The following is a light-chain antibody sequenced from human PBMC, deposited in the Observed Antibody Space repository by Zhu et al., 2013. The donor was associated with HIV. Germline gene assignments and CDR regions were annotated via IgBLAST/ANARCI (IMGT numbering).Light chain of an antibody. CDR1: QGISGW. CDR3: QQYNSYPYT. J-gene: IGKJ2*01. CDR2: AAS. Sequence: DIQMTQSPSSVSASIGDRVTITCRASQGISGWLTWYQQKPGKAPKVLIYAASSLHSGVPSRFSGSGSGTEFTLTISSLQPDDFATYYCQQYNSYPYTFGLGDQAGHQT. V-gene: IGKV1D-16*01.